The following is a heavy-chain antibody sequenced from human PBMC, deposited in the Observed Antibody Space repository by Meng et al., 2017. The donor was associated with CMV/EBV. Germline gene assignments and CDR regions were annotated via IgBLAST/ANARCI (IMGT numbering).Heavy chain of an antibody. Sequence: GESLKISCAASGFTFSSYSMNWVRQAPGKGLEWASSISSSSSYIYYADSVKGRFTISRDNAKNSLYLQMNSLRAEDTAVYYCARLTYYDSSGFDYWGQGTLVTVSS. CDR1: GFTFSSYS. J-gene: IGHJ4*02. V-gene: IGHV3-21*01. CDR2: ISSSSSYI. D-gene: IGHD3-22*01. CDR3: ARLTYYDSSGFDY.